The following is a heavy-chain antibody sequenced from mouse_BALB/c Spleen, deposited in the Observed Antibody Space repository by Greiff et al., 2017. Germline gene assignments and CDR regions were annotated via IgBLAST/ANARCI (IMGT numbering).Heavy chain of an antibody. CDR2: ISSGGGST. Sequence: EVHLVESGGGLVKPGGSLKLSCAASGFAFSSYDMSWVRQTPEKRLEWVAYISSGGGSTYYPDTVKGRFTISRDNAKNTLYLQMSSLKSEDTAMYYCARHVDGYYFDYWGQGTTLTVSS. D-gene: IGHD2-3*01. V-gene: IGHV5-12-1*01. CDR1: GFAFSSYD. CDR3: ARHVDGYYFDY. J-gene: IGHJ2*01.